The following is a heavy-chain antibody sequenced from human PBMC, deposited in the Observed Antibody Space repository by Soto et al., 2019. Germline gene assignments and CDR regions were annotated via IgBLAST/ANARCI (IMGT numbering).Heavy chain of an antibody. D-gene: IGHD2-15*01. J-gene: IGHJ4*02. V-gene: IGHV3-30*18. Sequence: GGSLRLSCPASGFTFSSYGMHWARQAPDKGLEWVAVISYDGSNKYYADFVKGRFTISRDNSKNTLYLQMNSLRAEDTAVHYCAKDPTLLGYCSGGSCYHFDYWGQGTLVTVSS. CDR2: ISYDGSNK. CDR1: GFTFSSYG. CDR3: AKDPTLLGYCSGGSCYHFDY.